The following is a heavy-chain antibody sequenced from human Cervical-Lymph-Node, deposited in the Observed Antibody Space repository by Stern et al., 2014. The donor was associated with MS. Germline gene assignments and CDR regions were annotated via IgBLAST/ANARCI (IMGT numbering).Heavy chain of an antibody. D-gene: IGHD3-22*01. J-gene: IGHJ3*02. CDR2: MNPNSGNT. CDR3: ARGRNWGHYYDSAYTFDI. Sequence: QLVQSGAEVKKPGASVKVSCKASGYTFTNYDVSWVRQATGQGLEWMGWMNPNSGNTASAQRFQGRVTMTRNTSISTAYMEVSSLTSEDTAVYYCARGRNWGHYYDSAYTFDIWGQGTMVTVSS. CDR1: GYTFTNYD. V-gene: IGHV1-8*01.